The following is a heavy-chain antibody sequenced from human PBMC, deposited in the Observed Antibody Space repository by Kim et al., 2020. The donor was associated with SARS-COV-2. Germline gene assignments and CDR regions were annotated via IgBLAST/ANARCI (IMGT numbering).Heavy chain of an antibody. V-gene: IGHV3-23*01. CDR1: GFTFSSYA. Sequence: GGSLRLSCAASGFTFSSYAMSWVRQAPGKGLEWVSAISGSGGSTYYADSVKGRFTISRDNSKNTLYLQMNSLRAEDTAVYYCAKDPSPGGLGRRFYYFDYWGQGTLVTVSS. D-gene: IGHD3-10*01. CDR2: ISGSGGST. J-gene: IGHJ4*02. CDR3: AKDPSPGGLGRRFYYFDY.